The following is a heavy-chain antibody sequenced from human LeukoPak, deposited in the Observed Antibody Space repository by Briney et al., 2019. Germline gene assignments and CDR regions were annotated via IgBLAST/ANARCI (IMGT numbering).Heavy chain of an antibody. CDR2: ISYNGDTT. D-gene: IGHD1-26*01. CDR3: VSDRETQEQI. V-gene: IGHV3-64D*09. J-gene: IGHJ3*02. Sequence: GGSLRLSCSGSGFTFSRHNMYWVRQAPGKGLEYVSAISYNGDTTYYVDSVKGRFSISRDNSKNTLDLQMNSLRPEDTAVYYCVSDRETQEQIWGPGTLVTVSS. CDR1: GFTFSRHN.